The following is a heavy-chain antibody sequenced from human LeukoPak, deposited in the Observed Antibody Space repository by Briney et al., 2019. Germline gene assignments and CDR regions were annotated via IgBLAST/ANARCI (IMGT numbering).Heavy chain of an antibody. J-gene: IGHJ6*02. V-gene: IGHV1-69*13. CDR2: IIPIFGTA. D-gene: IGHD2-2*01. CDR3: ARTPVPDIVVVPAAQPLYYYYYGMDV. CDR1: GGTFSSYA. Sequence: SVKVSCTASGGTFSSYAISWVRQAPGQGPEWMGGIIPIFGTANYAQKFQGRVTITADESTSTAYMELSSLRSEDTAVYCCARTPVPDIVVVPAAQPLYYYYYGMDVWGQGTTVTVSS.